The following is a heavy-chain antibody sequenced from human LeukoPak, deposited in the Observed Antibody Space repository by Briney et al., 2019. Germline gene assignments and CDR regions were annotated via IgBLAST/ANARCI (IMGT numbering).Heavy chain of an antibody. CDR2: IYYSGST. J-gene: IGHJ4*02. Sequence: SQTMSLTSTVSSASIGISSYYCDWIRQPPGNGLEWIGSIYYSGSTYYNPSLKSRVTISVDTSKKQFSLKLSSVTAADTAVYYCARLVAGTVDYWGQGTLVTVSS. D-gene: IGHD6-19*01. V-gene: IGHV4-39*01. CDR1: SASIGISSYY. CDR3: ARLVAGTVDY.